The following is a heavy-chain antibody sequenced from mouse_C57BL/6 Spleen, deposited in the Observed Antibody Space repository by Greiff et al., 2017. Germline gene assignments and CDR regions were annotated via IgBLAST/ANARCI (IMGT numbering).Heavy chain of an antibody. J-gene: IGHJ4*01. V-gene: IGHV1-82*01. Sequence: VQLQQSGPELVKPGASVKISCKASGYAFGSSWMNWVKQRPGKGLEWIGRIYPGDGDTNYNGKFKGKATLTADKSSSTAYMQLSSLTSEDSAVYFCARGGYYVMDYWGQGTSVTVSS. CDR1: GYAFGSSW. CDR2: IYPGDGDT. CDR3: ARGGYYVMDY.